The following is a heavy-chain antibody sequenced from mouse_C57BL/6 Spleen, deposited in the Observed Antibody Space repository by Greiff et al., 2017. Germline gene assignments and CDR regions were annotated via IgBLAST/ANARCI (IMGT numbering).Heavy chain of an antibody. CDR2: INPSSGNT. Sequence: QVQLQQSGAELVRPGASVKMSCKASGYTFTSYSMHWVNQRPGQGLERIGYINPSSGNTKYNQKFTDKATLTADTASSTAYMHLSSLTSVDSAVYYCARSWYGYFAYWGQGTLVTVSA. CDR3: ARSWYGYFAY. J-gene: IGHJ3*01. CDR1: GYTFTSYS. V-gene: IGHV1-4*01. D-gene: IGHD2-2*01.